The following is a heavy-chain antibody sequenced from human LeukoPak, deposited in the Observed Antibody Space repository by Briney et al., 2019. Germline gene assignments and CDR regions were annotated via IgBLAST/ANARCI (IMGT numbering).Heavy chain of an antibody. Sequence: GASVKVSCKASGYTFTSYYMHWVRQAPGQGLEWMGIINPSGGSTSYAQKFQGRVTMTRDTSISTAYMELSRLRSDDTAVYYCARLRSSGYSITLGYWGQGTLVTVSS. CDR1: GYTFTSYY. J-gene: IGHJ4*02. CDR3: ARLRSSGYSITLGY. CDR2: INPSGGST. V-gene: IGHV1-46*01. D-gene: IGHD3-22*01.